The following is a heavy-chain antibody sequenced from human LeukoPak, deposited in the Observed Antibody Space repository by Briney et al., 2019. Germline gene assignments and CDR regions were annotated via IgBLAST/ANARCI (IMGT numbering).Heavy chain of an antibody. D-gene: IGHD3-22*01. CDR3: ARSTIDSSGSKCYFDY. CDR2: IIPIFGTA. CDR1: GGTFSSYA. Sequence: GSSVKVSCKASGGTFSSYAISWVRQAPGQGLEWMGGIIPIFGTANYAQKFQGRVTITADKSTSTAYMELSSLRSEDTAVYYCARSTIDSSGSKCYFDYWGQGTLVTVSS. V-gene: IGHV1-69*06. J-gene: IGHJ4*02.